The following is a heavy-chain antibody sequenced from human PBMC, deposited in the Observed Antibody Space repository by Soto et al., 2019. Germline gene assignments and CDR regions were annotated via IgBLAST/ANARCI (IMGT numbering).Heavy chain of an antibody. D-gene: IGHD6-19*01. Sequence: SETLSLTCTVSGGSISSYYWSWIRQPPGKGLEWIGYIYYSGSTNYNPSLKSRVTISVDTSKNQFSLKLSSVTAADTAMYYCARWLGTYFDYWGQGTLVTVSS. V-gene: IGHV4-59*01. J-gene: IGHJ4*02. CDR3: ARWLGTYFDY. CDR1: GGSISSYY. CDR2: IYYSGST.